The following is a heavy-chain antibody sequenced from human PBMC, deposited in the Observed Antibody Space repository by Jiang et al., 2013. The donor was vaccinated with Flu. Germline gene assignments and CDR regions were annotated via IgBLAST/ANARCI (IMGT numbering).Heavy chain of an antibody. Sequence: EWIGSIYYMGGTYYNPSLKSRVTISVDTSKNQFSLKLSSVTAADTAVYYCARRGLYCSGGSCNDYWGQGTLVTVSS. J-gene: IGHJ4*02. D-gene: IGHD2-15*01. CDR3: ARRGLYCSGGSCNDY. CDR2: IYYMGGT. V-gene: IGHV4-39*07.